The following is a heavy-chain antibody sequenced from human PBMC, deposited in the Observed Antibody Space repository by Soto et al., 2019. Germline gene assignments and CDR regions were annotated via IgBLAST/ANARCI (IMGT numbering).Heavy chain of an antibody. Sequence: GGSLRLSCAASGFSFSNYAMNWVRQAPGKGLEWVSAISAGGSNTNYADSVKGRFTISSDNSKNTLYLQMNGLRADDTAVYYCAKEYSTSFDYWGQGTPVTVS. V-gene: IGHV3-23*01. J-gene: IGHJ4*02. CDR1: GFSFSNYA. CDR2: ISAGGSNT. D-gene: IGHD6-6*01. CDR3: AKEYSTSFDY.